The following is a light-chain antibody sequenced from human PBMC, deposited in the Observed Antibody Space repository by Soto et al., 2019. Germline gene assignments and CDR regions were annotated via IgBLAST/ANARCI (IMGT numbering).Light chain of an antibody. CDR3: QQYNHRPS. CDR1: QSASTN. Sequence: EIVMTQSPATLSVSPGQGATLSCRASQSASTNLAWYQQKPGQAPRLLIYGASTXXXXXXXXFSGSGSGTEFTLTISSLQSEDFAVYYCQQYNHRPSFGQGTKVDIK. J-gene: IGKJ1*01. CDR2: GAS. V-gene: IGKV3-15*01.